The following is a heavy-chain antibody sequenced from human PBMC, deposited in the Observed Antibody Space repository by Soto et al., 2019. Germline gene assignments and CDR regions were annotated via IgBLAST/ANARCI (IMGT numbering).Heavy chain of an antibody. CDR2: ISTYNGNT. Sequence: VKLVQSGAEVRKPGASVKVSCKASGYTFTTYGMSWVRQAPGQGLDWMGWISTYNGNTKYAERLQGRVTMTTDTTTSTAYMELRSLRSDDTAVYYCARWPTDYYDYSGDYFLDYWGQGTLVTVSS. D-gene: IGHD3-22*01. CDR3: ARWPTDYYDYSGDYFLDY. J-gene: IGHJ4*02. V-gene: IGHV1-18*01. CDR1: GYTFTTYG.